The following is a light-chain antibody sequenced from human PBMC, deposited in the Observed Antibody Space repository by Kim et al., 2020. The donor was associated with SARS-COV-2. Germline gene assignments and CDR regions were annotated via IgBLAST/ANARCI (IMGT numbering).Light chain of an antibody. CDR3: SSYTSSRTYV. Sequence: GQSITISCTGTSSDIGGYNYVSWYQQHPGKAPKLMIYDVSKRPSGVSNRFSGSKSGNTASLTNSGLQAEDEADYYCSSYTSSRTYVFGTGTKVTVL. J-gene: IGLJ1*01. CDR2: DVS. V-gene: IGLV2-14*04. CDR1: SSDIGGYNY.